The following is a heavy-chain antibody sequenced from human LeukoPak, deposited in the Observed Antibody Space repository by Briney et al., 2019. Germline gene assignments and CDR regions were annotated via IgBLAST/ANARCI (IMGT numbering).Heavy chain of an antibody. Sequence: PSETLSLTCTVSGGSISSYYWSWIRQPPGKGLEWIGYIYYSGSTNYNPSLKSRVTISVDTSKNQFSLKLSSVTAADTAVYYCARGVDSGYDSGHKYYYYYYMDVWGKGTTVTISS. CDR3: ARGVDSGYDSGHKYYYYYYMDV. CDR2: IYYSGST. CDR1: GGSISSYY. D-gene: IGHD5-12*01. V-gene: IGHV4-59*01. J-gene: IGHJ6*03.